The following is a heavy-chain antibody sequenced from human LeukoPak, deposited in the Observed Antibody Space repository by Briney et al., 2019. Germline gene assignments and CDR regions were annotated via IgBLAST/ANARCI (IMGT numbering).Heavy chain of an antibody. Sequence: GGSLRLSCAASGFTSNKYALTWVRQSPGKGLECVSAISGDGVSPYYTDSVKGRFTISRDNSKNTLYLQMNGLRVEDTAVYYCARDPGAFPYFFDSWGQGTLVTVSS. V-gene: IGHV3-23*01. CDR3: ARDPGAFPYFFDS. J-gene: IGHJ4*02. CDR2: ISGDGVSP. CDR1: GFTSNKYA. D-gene: IGHD4/OR15-4a*01.